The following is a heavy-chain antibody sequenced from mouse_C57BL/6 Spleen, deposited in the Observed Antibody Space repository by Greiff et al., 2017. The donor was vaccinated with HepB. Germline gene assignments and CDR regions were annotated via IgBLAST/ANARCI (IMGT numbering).Heavy chain of an antibody. CDR3: ARALYGSSYWYFDV. Sequence: EVKLVESGPGLVKPSQSLSLTCSVTGYSITSGYYWNWIRQFPGNKLEWMGYISYDGSNNYNPSLKNRISITRDTSKNQFFLKLNSVTTEDTATYYCARALYGSSYWYFDVWGTGTTVTVSS. V-gene: IGHV3-6*01. J-gene: IGHJ1*03. CDR1: GYSITSGYY. D-gene: IGHD1-1*01. CDR2: ISYDGSN.